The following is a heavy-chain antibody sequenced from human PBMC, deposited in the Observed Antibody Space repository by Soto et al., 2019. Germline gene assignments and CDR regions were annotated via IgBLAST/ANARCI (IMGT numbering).Heavy chain of an antibody. Sequence: PGGSLRLSCAASGFTFSDHYMDWVRQAPGKGLEWVGRSRNKANGYTTEYAASVQGRFTISRDDSKNSLYLQMNSLNTEDTAVYFCAREDRIAQAGSGYYYYGMDVWGQGTTVTVSS. CDR2: SRNKANGYTT. CDR3: AREDRIAQAGSGYYYYGMDV. CDR1: GFTFSDHY. J-gene: IGHJ6*02. D-gene: IGHD6-13*01. V-gene: IGHV3-72*01.